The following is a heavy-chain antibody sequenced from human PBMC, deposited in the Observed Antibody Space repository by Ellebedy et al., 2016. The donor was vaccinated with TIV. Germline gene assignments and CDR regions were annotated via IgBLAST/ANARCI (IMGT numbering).Heavy chain of an antibody. CDR3: ASKAAAYYFDN. J-gene: IGHJ4*02. V-gene: IGHV3-30*02. CDR1: GFTFSSYG. CDR2: IRYDGSNK. Sequence: GESLKISCAASGFTFSSYGIHWVRQAPGKGLEWVAFIRYDGSNKYYADSVKGRFSISRDNSKNTLFLQMNNLRTEDTAVYYCASKAAAYYFDNWGQGTLVTVSS. D-gene: IGHD2-2*01.